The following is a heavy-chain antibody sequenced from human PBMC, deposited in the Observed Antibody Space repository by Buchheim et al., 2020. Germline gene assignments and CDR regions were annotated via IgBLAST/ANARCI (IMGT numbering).Heavy chain of an antibody. CDR1: GGSFRGYY. Sequence: QVQLQQWGAGLLKPSETLSLTCAVYGGSFRGYYCSWIRQPPGQGLEWIGEINHSGSTNYNPSLHSRVTIPVDTSKNQFSLKESSVTAADTAVYYCARVMRRSRGMDVWGQRTT. D-gene: IGHD2-2*01. CDR2: INHSGST. CDR3: ARVMRRSRGMDV. V-gene: IGHV4-34*01. J-gene: IGHJ6*02.